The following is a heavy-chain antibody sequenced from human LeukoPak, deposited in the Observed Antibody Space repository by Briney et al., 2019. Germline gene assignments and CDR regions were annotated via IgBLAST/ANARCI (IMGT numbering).Heavy chain of an antibody. CDR1: GFTFSSYS. V-gene: IGHV3-21*01. CDR2: ISSSSSYI. CDR3: ARDREYSSGWYSEGMDV. D-gene: IGHD6-19*01. Sequence: PGGSLRLSCAASGFTFSSYSMNWVRQAPGKGLEWVSSISSSSSYIYYADSVKGRLTISRDNAKNSLYLQMNSLRAEDTAVYYCARDREYSSGWYSEGMDVWGQGTTVTVSS. J-gene: IGHJ6*02.